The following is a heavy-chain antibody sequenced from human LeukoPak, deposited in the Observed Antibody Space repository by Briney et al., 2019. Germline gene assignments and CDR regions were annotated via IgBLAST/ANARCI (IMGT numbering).Heavy chain of an antibody. J-gene: IGHJ6*02. V-gene: IGHV3-7*01. D-gene: IGHD1-26*01. CDR1: GLTFSSYR. CDR2: IKQDGSEK. Sequence: GGSLRLSCAASGLTFSSYRMRWVRQAPGKGLEWVANIKQDGSEKYYVDSVKGRFTISRDNAKNSLYLQMNSLRAEDTAVYYCARVKWELPTNSYCMDVWGQGTTVTVSS. CDR3: ARVKWELPTNSYCMDV.